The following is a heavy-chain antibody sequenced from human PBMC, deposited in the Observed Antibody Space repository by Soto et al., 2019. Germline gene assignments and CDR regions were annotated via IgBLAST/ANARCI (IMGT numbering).Heavy chain of an antibody. CDR1: GFTFSSYG. CDR3: AREGYDSRRRPRGLGMDV. J-gene: IGHJ6*02. D-gene: IGHD3-3*01. V-gene: IGHV3-33*01. Sequence: GGSLRLSCAASGFTFSSYGMHWVRQAPGKGLEWVAVIWYDGSNKYYADSVKGRFTISRDNSKNTLYLQMNSLRAEDTAVYYCAREGYDSRRRPRGLGMDVWGQGTTVTVSS. CDR2: IWYDGSNK.